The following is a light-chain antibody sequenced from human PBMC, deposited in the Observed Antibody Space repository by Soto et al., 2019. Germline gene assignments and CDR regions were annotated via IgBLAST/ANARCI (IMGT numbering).Light chain of an antibody. CDR2: DTY. CDR1: QSVGST. V-gene: IGKV3-15*01. Sequence: MVLRQSPAALSVSPGERATLSCWASQSVGSTLNWYQQKPGQAPRLLIYDTYIRATGIPARFSGSGSGTEFTLTIASLQSEDFGVYYCQRFNRWPLAFGGGTKVDI. CDR3: QRFNRWPLA. J-gene: IGKJ4*01.